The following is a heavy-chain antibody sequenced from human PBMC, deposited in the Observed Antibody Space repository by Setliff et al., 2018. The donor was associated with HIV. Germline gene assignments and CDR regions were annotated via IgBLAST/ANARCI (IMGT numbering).Heavy chain of an antibody. V-gene: IGHV1-69*05. Sequence: ASVKVSCKASGGTFGRFGISWVRQAPGQGLEWMGGIIPTFTRANYAQKYQARVIITTDECNSTAYMDLNSLRSEDTAIYYCAKEGGSHCTKGVCFPTNWLDSWGQGTLVTVSS. CDR1: GGTFGRFG. CDR2: IIPTFTRA. D-gene: IGHD2-8*01. J-gene: IGHJ5*01. CDR3: AKEGGSHCTKGVCFPTNWLDS.